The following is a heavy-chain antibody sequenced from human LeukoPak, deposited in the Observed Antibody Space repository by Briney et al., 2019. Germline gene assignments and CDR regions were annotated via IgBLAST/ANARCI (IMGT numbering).Heavy chain of an antibody. J-gene: IGHJ3*02. CDR2: IYHSGST. CDR3: ARLITYDSSGYYPDAFDI. CDR1: GYSISSGYY. Sequence: PSETLPLTCTVSGYSISSGYYWGWIRQPPAKGLEWIGSIYHSGSTYYNPSLKSRVTISVDTSKNQFSLKLSSVTAADTAVYYCARLITYDSSGYYPDAFDIWGQGTMVTVSS. D-gene: IGHD3-22*01. V-gene: IGHV4-38-2*02.